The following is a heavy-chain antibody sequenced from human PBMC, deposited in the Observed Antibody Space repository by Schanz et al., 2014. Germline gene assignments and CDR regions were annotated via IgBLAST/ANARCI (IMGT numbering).Heavy chain of an antibody. D-gene: IGHD3-10*01. CDR1: GFTFSSYW. CDR2: IKSDGSST. V-gene: IGHV3-74*01. CDR3: ARPALWFGDNCFDP. J-gene: IGHJ5*02. Sequence: EVQLVESGGGLVQPGGSLRLSCAASGFTFSSYWMHWVRQVPGKGLVWVSRIKSDGSSTSYADSVKGRFTISRVNAKNTLYLQMNSLRAEDTAVYYCARPALWFGDNCFDPWGQGTLVTVSS.